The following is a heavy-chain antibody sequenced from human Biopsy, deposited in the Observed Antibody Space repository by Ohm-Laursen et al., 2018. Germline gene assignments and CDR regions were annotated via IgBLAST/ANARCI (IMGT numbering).Heavy chain of an antibody. Sequence: TLSLTCTVSGDSIARYYWTRIRQSPGQGLEWIAYIYYSGRPNYNPSLKGRVVISVDRSRNQFFLKLTSATAADTAIYYCARVDRYNFDHYIMDAWGRGTTVSVSS. J-gene: IGHJ6*02. CDR2: IYYSGRP. CDR1: GDSIARYY. V-gene: IGHV4-59*01. CDR3: ARVDRYNFDHYIMDA. D-gene: IGHD1-20*01.